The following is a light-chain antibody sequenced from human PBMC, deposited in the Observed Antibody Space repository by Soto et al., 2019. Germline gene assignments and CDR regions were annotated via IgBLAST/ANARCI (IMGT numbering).Light chain of an antibody. CDR3: QQYGSSPWT. CDR2: GAS. CDR1: QSVSSNY. V-gene: IGKV3-20*01. J-gene: IGKJ1*01. Sequence: EIVLTQSPGTLSLSPGERATLSCRASQSVSSNYLAWYQQKPGQAPRPLIYGASSRATGIPDRFSGSGAGTDSALTISRLEPEDFAVYYCQQYGSSPWTFGQGTKVEMK.